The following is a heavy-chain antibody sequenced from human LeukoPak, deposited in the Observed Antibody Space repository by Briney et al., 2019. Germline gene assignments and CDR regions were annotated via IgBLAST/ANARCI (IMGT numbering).Heavy chain of an antibody. CDR1: GGSISSSSYY. V-gene: IGHV4-39*07. J-gene: IGHJ4*02. CDR3: ASGTRPRLLWFGEFEQKRRAFDY. CDR2: IYYSGST. D-gene: IGHD3-10*01. Sequence: PSETLSLTCTVSGGSISSSSYYWGWIRQPPGKGLEWIGSIYYSGSTYYNPSLKSRVTISVDTSKNQFSLKLSSVTAADTAVYYCASGTRPRLLWFGEFEQKRRAFDYWGQGTLVTVSS.